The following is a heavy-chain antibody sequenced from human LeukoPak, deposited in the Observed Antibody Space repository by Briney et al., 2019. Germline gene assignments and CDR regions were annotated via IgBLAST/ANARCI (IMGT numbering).Heavy chain of an antibody. CDR2: IYQSGTT. J-gene: IGHJ5*02. CDR1: GYSISSGYY. Sequence: PSETLSLTCSVSGYSISSGYYWGWIRQPPGKGLEWIGSIYQSGTTSYNPSLKSRVTISVDTSKNQFSLKLSSVTAADTAVYYCARAIFRAFGGFDPWGQGTLVTVPS. D-gene: IGHD3-3*01. CDR3: ARAIFRAFGGFDP. V-gene: IGHV4-38-2*02.